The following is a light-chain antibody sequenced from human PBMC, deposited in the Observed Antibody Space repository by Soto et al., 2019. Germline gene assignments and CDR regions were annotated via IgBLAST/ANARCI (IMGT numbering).Light chain of an antibody. V-gene: IGLV2-14*01. Sequence: QSALTQPASVSGSPGQSITISCTGTSSDVGDYNYVSWYQQRPGKAPKLMIYEVTNRPSGVSNRFSGSKSGNTASLTISGLQADDEADYYCSSYTSSSSSWVFGGGTKVTVL. CDR2: EVT. CDR3: SSYTSSSSSWV. CDR1: SSDVGDYNY. J-gene: IGLJ3*02.